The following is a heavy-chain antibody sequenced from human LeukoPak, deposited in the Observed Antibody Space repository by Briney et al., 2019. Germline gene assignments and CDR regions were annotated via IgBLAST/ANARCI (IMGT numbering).Heavy chain of an antibody. V-gene: IGHV4-30-4*08. Sequence: SETLSLTCTVSGGSISSGDYYWSWIRQPPGKGLEWIGYIYYSGSTYYNPSLKSRVTISVDTSKNQFSLKLSSVTAADTAVYYCARERGYDSSGYRGGTDAFDIWSQGTMVTVSS. CDR3: ARERGYDSSGYRGGTDAFDI. CDR2: IYYSGST. CDR1: GGSISSGDYY. D-gene: IGHD3-22*01. J-gene: IGHJ3*02.